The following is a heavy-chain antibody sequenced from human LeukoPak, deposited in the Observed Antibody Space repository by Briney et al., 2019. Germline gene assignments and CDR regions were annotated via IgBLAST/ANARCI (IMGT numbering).Heavy chain of an antibody. Sequence: AGGSLRLSCAASGFTFRDYAMSWVRQAPGKGLDWVSVISASGGATDYADSVRGRFTIYRDNSRNTLYLQMNGLRAEDTAVYYCTKDRRGSSWFGELLGYGGQETLVTISS. CDR2: ISASGGAT. CDR1: GFTFRDYA. J-gene: IGHJ4*02. D-gene: IGHD3-10*01. CDR3: TKDRRGSSWFGELLGY. V-gene: IGHV3-23*01.